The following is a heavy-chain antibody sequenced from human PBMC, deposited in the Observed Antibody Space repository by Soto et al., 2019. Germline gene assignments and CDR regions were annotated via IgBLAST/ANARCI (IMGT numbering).Heavy chain of an antibody. CDR3: ARAGLTTLELATIY. CDR2: IHPNSGDT. Sequence: XSVKFSFKASGGTFSSYAIHWVRQSPGQGLEWMGWIHPNSGDTKLPQKFQGRVVMTRDTSISTAYMELSRLTSDDTAIYYCARAGLTTLELATIYWGQGTLVTVSS. CDR1: GGTFSSYA. J-gene: IGHJ4*02. V-gene: IGHV1-2*02. D-gene: IGHD5-12*01.